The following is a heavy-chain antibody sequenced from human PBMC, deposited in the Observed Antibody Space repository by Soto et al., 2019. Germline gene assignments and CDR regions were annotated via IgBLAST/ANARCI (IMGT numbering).Heavy chain of an antibody. V-gene: IGHV1-69*01. Sequence: QVQLVQSGAEVKKPGSSVKVSCKAFGGTFSSYAISWVRQATGQGLEWMGGIIPLFGTTNYAPKFQGRVAITADERARTAYMDLSSLKSEDTAVYYCATNNRASYHFDYWGQGTLVTVSS. D-gene: IGHD3-16*02. CDR1: GGTFSSYA. J-gene: IGHJ4*02. CDR2: IIPLFGTT. CDR3: ATNNRASYHFDY.